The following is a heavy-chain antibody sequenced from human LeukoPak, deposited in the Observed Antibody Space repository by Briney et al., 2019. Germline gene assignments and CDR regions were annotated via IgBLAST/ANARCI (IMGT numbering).Heavy chain of an antibody. D-gene: IGHD2/OR15-2a*01. CDR2: ISIDGTAV. CDR1: GFTLSSYE. CDR3: ARETFSSGFAGIFGH. V-gene: IGHV3-30*09. Sequence: PGGSLRLSCAASGFTLSSYEMNWVRQPPGKGLEWVSLISIDGTAVSFADSVKGRFAISRDNSKNTVSLQMNSLRTEDTAVYYCARETFSSGFAGIFGHWGLGTLVSVSS. J-gene: IGHJ4*02.